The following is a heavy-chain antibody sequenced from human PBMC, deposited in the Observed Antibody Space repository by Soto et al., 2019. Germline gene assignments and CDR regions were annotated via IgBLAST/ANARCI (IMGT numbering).Heavy chain of an antibody. CDR2: IYYSGST. J-gene: IGHJ6*02. V-gene: IGHV4-31*03. Sequence: SETLSLTCTVSGGSISSGGYYWSWIRQHPGKGLEWIGYIYYSGSTYYNPSLKSRVTISVDTSKNQFSLKLSSVTAADTAVYYCARQRNRMGATAVDVWGQGTTVTVSS. D-gene: IGHD1-26*01. CDR3: ARQRNRMGATAVDV. CDR1: GGSISSGGYY.